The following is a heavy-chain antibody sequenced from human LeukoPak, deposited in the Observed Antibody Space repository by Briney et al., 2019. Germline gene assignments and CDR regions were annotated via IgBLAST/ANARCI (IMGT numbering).Heavy chain of an antibody. Sequence: ASVKVSCKASGGTFSSYAISWVRQAPGQGLEWMGGIIPIFGTANYAQKFQGRVTITTDESTSTAYMELSSLRSEDTAVYYCASGGSTSKIAYNWFDPWGQGTLVTVSS. CDR1: GGTFSSYA. J-gene: IGHJ5*02. V-gene: IGHV1-69*05. D-gene: IGHD2-2*01. CDR3: ASGGSTSKIAYNWFDP. CDR2: IIPIFGTA.